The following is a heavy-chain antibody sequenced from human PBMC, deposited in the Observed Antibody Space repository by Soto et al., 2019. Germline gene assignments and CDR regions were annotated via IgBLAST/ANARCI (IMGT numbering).Heavy chain of an antibody. Sequence: ASVKVSCKASRDTFNSYAITWVRQAPGQGLEWVGGIIPVLGTTKYAQKFQGRVTMTADESTSTAYMELSGLRSEDKAVYYCAAGGRDGYIKWGQGTQVTVSS. D-gene: IGHD5-12*01. J-gene: IGHJ4*02. V-gene: IGHV1-69*13. CDR3: AAGGRDGYIK. CDR1: RDTFNSYA. CDR2: IIPVLGTT.